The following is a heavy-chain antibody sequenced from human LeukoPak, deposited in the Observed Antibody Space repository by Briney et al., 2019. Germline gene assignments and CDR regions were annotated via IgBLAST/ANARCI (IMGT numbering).Heavy chain of an antibody. CDR2: IRTKYYGGAA. V-gene: IGHV3-49*04. Sequence: PGGSLRLSCTTSGFSFGDYAVSWVRQAPGKGLEWVSFIRTKYYGGAAEYAASVKGRFTVSRDDSKSIAYLQITSLKTEDTAVYYCTRTPGGAFHPGGYYFDYWGRGTLVTVSS. CDR1: GFSFGDYA. CDR3: TRTPGGAFHPGGYYFDY. D-gene: IGHD1-14*01. J-gene: IGHJ4*02.